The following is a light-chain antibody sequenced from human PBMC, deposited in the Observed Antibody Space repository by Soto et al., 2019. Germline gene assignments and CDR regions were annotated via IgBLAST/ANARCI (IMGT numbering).Light chain of an antibody. CDR3: AVWDDSLNAVV. Sequence: QSVLTQPPSASGTPGQSVTISCSGSSSNIGRSAVNWYQQLPGTAPKLLIYSSYQRPSGVPDRFSGSKSGTSGSLAIRGLQSEDEATYHCAVWDDSLNAVVFGGGTKLTVL. CDR1: SSNIGRSA. CDR2: SSY. J-gene: IGLJ2*01. V-gene: IGLV1-44*01.